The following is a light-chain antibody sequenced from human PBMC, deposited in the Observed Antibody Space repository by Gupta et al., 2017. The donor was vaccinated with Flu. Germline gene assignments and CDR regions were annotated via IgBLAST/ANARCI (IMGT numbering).Light chain of an antibody. CDR2: DAS. CDR3: QQLSNCPVT. Sequence: PATLSLSPRQIATLSFMASQRASRYLAWSPEKPGQAPRLLIYDASNRAPGLPARFSGRGSGTELTLTIRSLEPEDFAVYYSQQLSNCPVTFGQGTHVEIK. V-gene: IGKV3-11*01. CDR1: QRASRY. J-gene: IGKJ1*01.